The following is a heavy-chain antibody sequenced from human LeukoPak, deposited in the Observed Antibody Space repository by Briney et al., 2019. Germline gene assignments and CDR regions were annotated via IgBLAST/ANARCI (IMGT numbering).Heavy chain of an antibody. J-gene: IGHJ4*02. V-gene: IGHV3-30*18. Sequence: GGSLRLSCAASGFTFSNYGMHWVRQAPGKGLEWAAIISYDGSNKYYIDSVKGRFTISRDNSKNTLYLQMNSLRPEDTAVYYCAKDPSAGYMVAVDPFDYWGQGTPVTVSS. CDR2: ISYDGSNK. CDR1: GFTFSNYG. D-gene: IGHD2-15*01. CDR3: AKDPSAGYMVAVDPFDY.